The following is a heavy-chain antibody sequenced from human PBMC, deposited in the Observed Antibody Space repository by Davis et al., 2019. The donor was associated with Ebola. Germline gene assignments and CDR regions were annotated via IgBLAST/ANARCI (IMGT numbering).Heavy chain of an antibody. CDR2: MNPNSGNT. J-gene: IGHJ4*02. CDR1: GYTFTSYY. V-gene: IGHV1-8*02. Sequence: ASVKVSCKASGYTFTSYYMHWVRQATGQGLEWMGWMNPNSGNTGYAQKFQGRVTMTRNTSISTAYMELSSLRSEDTAVYYCAGQIFGSGWRRRGFDYWGQGTLVTVSS. CDR3: AGQIFGSGWRRRGFDY. D-gene: IGHD6-19*01.